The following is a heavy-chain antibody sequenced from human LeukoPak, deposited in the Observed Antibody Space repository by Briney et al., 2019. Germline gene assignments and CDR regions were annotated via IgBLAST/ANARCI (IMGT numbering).Heavy chain of an antibody. J-gene: IGHJ4*02. V-gene: IGHV3-48*01. CDR3: AKDRNYYDSSGSNAYFDY. CDR2: ISSSSSAI. D-gene: IGHD3-22*01. Sequence: GGSLRLSCAASGFTFSTYSMNWVRQAPGKGLEWVSFISSSSSAIYYADSVKGRFTISRDDAKNSLYLQMNSLRAEDTAVYYCAKDRNYYDSSGSNAYFDYWGQGTLVTVSS. CDR1: GFTFSTYS.